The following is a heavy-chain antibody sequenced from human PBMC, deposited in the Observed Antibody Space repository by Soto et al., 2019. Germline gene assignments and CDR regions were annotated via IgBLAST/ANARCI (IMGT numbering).Heavy chain of an antibody. CDR2: MNPNSGNT. D-gene: IGHD6-19*01. CDR1: GYTFTSYD. CDR3: ARGAYSSGWYPYDAFDI. V-gene: IGHV1-8*01. Sequence: ASVKVSCKASGYTFTSYDINWVRQATGQGLEWMGWMNPNSGNTGYAQKFQGRVTMTRNTSISTAYMELSSLRSEDTAVYYCARGAYSSGWYPYDAFDICGQGTMVTVSS. J-gene: IGHJ3*02.